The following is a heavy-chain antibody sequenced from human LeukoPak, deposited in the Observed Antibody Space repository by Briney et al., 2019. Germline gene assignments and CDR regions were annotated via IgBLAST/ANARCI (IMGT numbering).Heavy chain of an antibody. CDR3: ARGYCSSTSCYKVYFQYYFDY. D-gene: IGHD2-2*02. J-gene: IGHJ4*02. CDR2: ISSSGSTI. Sequence: PGGSLSLSCAASGFTFSDYYMSWIRQAPGKGLEWVSYISSSGSTIYYADSVKGRFTISRDNAKNSLYLQMNSLRAEDTAVYYCARGYCSSTSCYKVYFQYYFDYWGQGTLVTVSS. CDR1: GFTFSDYY. V-gene: IGHV3-11*04.